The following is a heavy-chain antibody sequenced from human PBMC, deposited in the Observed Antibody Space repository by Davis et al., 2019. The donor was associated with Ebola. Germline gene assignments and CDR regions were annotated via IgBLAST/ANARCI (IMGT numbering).Heavy chain of an antibody. CDR3: ARGRGGSYLDY. J-gene: IGHJ4*02. CDR1: GGSISSSSYY. V-gene: IGHV4-31*03. CDR2: IYYSENT. D-gene: IGHD1-26*01. Sequence: SETLSLTCTVSGGSISSSSYYWGWIRQHPGKGLEWIGYIYYSENTYYNPSLKSRATISLDTSKNQFSLKLSSVTAADTAVYYCARGRGGSYLDYWGQGTLVTVSS.